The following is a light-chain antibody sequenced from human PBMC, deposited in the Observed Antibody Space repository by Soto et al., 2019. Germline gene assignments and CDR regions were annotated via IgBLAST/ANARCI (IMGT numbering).Light chain of an antibody. CDR2: GNS. V-gene: IGLV1-40*01. Sequence: QSVLTQPPSVSGAPGQRVTISCAGSSSNIGTTYGVHWYQQLPGTAPKLLIYGNSNRPSGVPDRFSGSKSGTSASLAIPGLQAEDEADYYCQSYDSSLREVFSGGTKLTVL. CDR1: SSNIGTTYG. J-gene: IGLJ3*02. CDR3: QSYDSSLREV.